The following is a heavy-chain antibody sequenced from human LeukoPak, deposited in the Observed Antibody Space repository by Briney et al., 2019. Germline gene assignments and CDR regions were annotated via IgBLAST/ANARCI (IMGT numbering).Heavy chain of an antibody. Sequence: ASVKVSCKTSGYTFSVFYMHWVRQAPGQGLEWMGWMSPSNGNTGYAQKFQGRVTMTRSTSITTAYMELSSLTFEDTAVYYCARGVDNGVDVWGHGTTVTVSS. CDR3: ARGVDNGVDV. CDR2: MSPSNGNT. V-gene: IGHV1-8*02. J-gene: IGHJ6*02. CDR1: GYTFSVFY.